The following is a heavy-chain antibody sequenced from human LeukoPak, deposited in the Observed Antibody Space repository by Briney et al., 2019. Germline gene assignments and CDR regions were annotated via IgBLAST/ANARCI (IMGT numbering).Heavy chain of an antibody. Sequence: GESLKISCKGSEYSFTNYWIGWVRQMPGKGLEWMGIIYPGDSDTRYSPSFQGQITISADKSISTAYLQWSSLKASDTAMFYCAGHRAVSGDKYHDYWGQGTLVTVSS. CDR2: IYPGDSDT. V-gene: IGHV5-51*01. D-gene: IGHD6-19*01. CDR3: AGHRAVSGDKYHDY. CDR1: EYSFTNYW. J-gene: IGHJ4*02.